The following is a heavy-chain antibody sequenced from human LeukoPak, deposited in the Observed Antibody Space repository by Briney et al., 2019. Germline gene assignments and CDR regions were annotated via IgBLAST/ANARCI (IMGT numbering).Heavy chain of an antibody. V-gene: IGHV3-53*01. D-gene: IGHD3-9*01. Sequence: GGSLRLSCAVSGFTVSSNYMSWVRQAPGKGLEWVSVLYNGGNTYYADSVKGRFTVSRDNSKNTLYLQMNSLRAEDTAVYYCTTDLGRCFDWLAPFDYWGQGTLVTVSS. CDR2: LYNGGNT. J-gene: IGHJ4*02. CDR1: GFTVSSNY. CDR3: TTDLGRCFDWLAPFDY.